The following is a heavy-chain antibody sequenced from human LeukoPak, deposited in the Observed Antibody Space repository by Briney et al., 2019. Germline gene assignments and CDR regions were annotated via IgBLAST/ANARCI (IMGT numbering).Heavy chain of an antibody. J-gene: IGHJ6*02. V-gene: IGHV1-8*01. Sequence: ASVKVSCKASGYTFTSYDINWVRQATGQGLEWMGWMNPNSGNTGYAQKFQGRVTMTRNTSISIAYMELSSLRSEDTAVYYCARGGSDMGHGYDFWSGYYHYYYGMDVWGQGTTVTVSS. CDR2: MNPNSGNT. CDR1: GYTFTSYD. CDR3: ARGGSDMGHGYDFWSGYYHYYYGMDV. D-gene: IGHD3-3*01.